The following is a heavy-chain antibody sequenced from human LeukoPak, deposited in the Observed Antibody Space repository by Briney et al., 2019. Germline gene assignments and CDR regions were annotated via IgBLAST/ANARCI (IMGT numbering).Heavy chain of an antibody. V-gene: IGHV1-24*01. D-gene: IGHD1-26*01. CDR1: GYTLTELS. CDR2: FDPEDGET. CDR3: ATNRPGELLPEANCFDP. Sequence: ASVKVSCKVSGYTLTELSMHWLRQAPGKGLEWMGGFDPEDGETIYAQKFQGRVTMTEDTSTDTAYMELSSLRSEDTAVYYCATNRPGELLPEANCFDPWGQGTLVTVSS. J-gene: IGHJ5*02.